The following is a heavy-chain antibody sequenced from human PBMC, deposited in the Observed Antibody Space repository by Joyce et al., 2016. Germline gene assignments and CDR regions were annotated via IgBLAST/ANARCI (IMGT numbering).Heavy chain of an antibody. Sequence: EVQLVVSGGGLVQPGRFLRLSCLASGFTFDDYAMYWVRQAPGKGLEWVSGINWNGDTIGYADSVKGRFTISRDNAKNSLYLQMNSLRADDMAFYYCAKDVAAAAAHYFDSWGQGTLVAVSS. D-gene: IGHD6-13*01. CDR3: AKDVAAAAAHYFDS. V-gene: IGHV3-9*03. CDR2: INWNGDTI. J-gene: IGHJ4*02. CDR1: GFTFDDYA.